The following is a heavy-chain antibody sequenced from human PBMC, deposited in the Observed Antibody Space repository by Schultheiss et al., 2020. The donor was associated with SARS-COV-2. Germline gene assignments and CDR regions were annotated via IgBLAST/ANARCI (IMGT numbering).Heavy chain of an antibody. Sequence: SGPTLVKPTETLTLTCTVSGISLTNARMGVSWIRQPPGKALEWLAHIFSNDEKSYNTSLKSRLTISKDTSKSQVVLTMTNMDPVDTATYYCARITYYYYGMDVWGQGTTVTVSS. CDR1: GISLTNARMG. CDR2: IFSNDEK. CDR3: ARITYYYYGMDV. J-gene: IGHJ6*02. V-gene: IGHV2-26*01.